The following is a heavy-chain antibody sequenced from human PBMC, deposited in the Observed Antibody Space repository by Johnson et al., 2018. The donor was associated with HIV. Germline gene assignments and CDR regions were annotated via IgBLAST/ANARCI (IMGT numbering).Heavy chain of an antibody. J-gene: IGHJ3*02. D-gene: IGHD1-26*01. Sequence: SLRLSCAASGFTFSSYGMHWVRQAPGKGLEWVAVISYDGSNKYYADSVKGRFTISRDNSKNTLYLQMNSLRAEDTAVYYCASAWGELDDAFDIWGQGTMVTVSS. CDR3: ASAWGELDDAFDI. CDR2: ISYDGSNK. CDR1: GFTFSSYG. V-gene: IGHV3-30*03.